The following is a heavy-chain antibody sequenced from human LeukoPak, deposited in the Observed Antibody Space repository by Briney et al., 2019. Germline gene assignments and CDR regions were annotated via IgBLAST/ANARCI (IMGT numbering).Heavy chain of an antibody. J-gene: IGHJ4*02. CDR3: ARGLGDYYDSSGQIAF. Sequence: SGTLSLTCTVSGGSISSSSYYWGWIRQPPGKGLEWIGEINHSGSTNYNPSLKSRVTISVDTSKNQFSLKLSSVTAADTAVYYCARGLGDYYDSSGQIAFWGQGTLVTVSS. CDR1: GGSISSSSYY. V-gene: IGHV4-39*07. CDR2: INHSGST. D-gene: IGHD3-22*01.